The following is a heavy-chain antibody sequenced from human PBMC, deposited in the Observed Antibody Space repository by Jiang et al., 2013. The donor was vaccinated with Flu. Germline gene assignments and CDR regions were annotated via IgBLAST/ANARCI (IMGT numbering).Heavy chain of an antibody. D-gene: IGHD6-13*01. CDR1: RFTFSNYW. Sequence: VQLVESGGGLVQPGGSLRLSCAASRFTFSNYWMNWVRQAPGKGLEWVANIKQDGNEKSYVDSVKGRFTISRDNAKNSVYLQMNSLRDEDTAVYYCARRIAPAGTKLDYWGQGTLVTVSS. CDR2: IKQDGNEK. CDR3: ARRIAPAGTKLDY. J-gene: IGHJ4*02. V-gene: IGHV3-7*03.